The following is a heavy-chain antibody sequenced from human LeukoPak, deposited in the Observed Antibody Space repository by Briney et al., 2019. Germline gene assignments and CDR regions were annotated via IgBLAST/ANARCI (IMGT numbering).Heavy chain of an antibody. J-gene: IGHJ5*02. D-gene: IGHD2-2*02. Sequence: PSETLSLTCAVYGGSFSGYYWSWIRQPPGKGLEWIGEINHSGSTNYIPSLKSRVTISVDTSKNQFSLKLSSVTAADTAVYYCARVRDIVVVPAAILYNWFDPWGQGTLVTVSS. CDR3: ARVRDIVVVPAAILYNWFDP. V-gene: IGHV4-34*01. CDR2: INHSGST. CDR1: GGSFSGYY.